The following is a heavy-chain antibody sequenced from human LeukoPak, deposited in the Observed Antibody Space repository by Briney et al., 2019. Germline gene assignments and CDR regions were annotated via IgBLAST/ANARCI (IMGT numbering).Heavy chain of an antibody. CDR1: GGTFSSYA. V-gene: IGHV1-69*01. J-gene: IGHJ6*03. Sequence: GSSVKVSCKASGGTFSSYAISWVRQAPGQGLEWMGGIIPIFGTANYAQKFQGRVTITADESTSTAYMELSSLRSEDTAVYYCARPHYCDSKYYYYYYMDVWGKGTTVTVSS. CDR2: IIPIFGTA. D-gene: IGHD3-22*01. CDR3: ARPHYCDSKYYYYYYMDV.